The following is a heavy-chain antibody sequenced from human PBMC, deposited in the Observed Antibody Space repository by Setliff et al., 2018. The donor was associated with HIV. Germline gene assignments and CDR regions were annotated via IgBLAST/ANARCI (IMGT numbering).Heavy chain of an antibody. Sequence: PSETLSLTCTVSGGSISTATFYWNWIRQPPGKGLEWIGEINHRGSTNYNPSLKSRVSISVDRSGNQFSLRLTSVTAADTAVYYCATCRHRPSNWFDPWGQGTVVTVSS. CDR1: GGSISTATFY. V-gene: IGHV4-39*07. CDR2: INHRGST. CDR3: ATCRHRPSNWFDP. J-gene: IGHJ5*02.